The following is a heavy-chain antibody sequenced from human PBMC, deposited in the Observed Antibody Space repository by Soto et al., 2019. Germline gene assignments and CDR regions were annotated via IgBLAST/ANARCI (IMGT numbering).Heavy chain of an antibody. CDR1: GYSFTSYW. CDR3: ARGYCSGGSCYWFDP. CDR2: IYPGDSDT. V-gene: IGHV5-51*01. Sequence: GESLKISCKGSGYSFTSYWIGWVRPMPGKGLEWMGIIYPGDSDTRYSPSFQGQVTISADKSISTAYLQWSSLKASDTAMYYCARGYCSGGSCYWFDPWGQGTLVTVSS. D-gene: IGHD2-15*01. J-gene: IGHJ5*02.